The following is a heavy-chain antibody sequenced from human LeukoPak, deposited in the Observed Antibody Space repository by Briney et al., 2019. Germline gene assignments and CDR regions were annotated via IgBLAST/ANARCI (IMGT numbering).Heavy chain of an antibody. CDR2: IWYDGSKK. CDR3: VKDAGSFDGDY. D-gene: IGHD1-26*01. CDR1: RFTFSTHG. V-gene: IGHV3-30*02. Sequence: GGSLRLSCAAYRFTFSTHGMHWVRQAPGKGLEWVTFIWYDGSKKYYADSVKGRFTISRDISKSTLYLQMNSLRVEDTAVYYCVKDAGSFDGDYWGQGTLVTVSS. J-gene: IGHJ4*02.